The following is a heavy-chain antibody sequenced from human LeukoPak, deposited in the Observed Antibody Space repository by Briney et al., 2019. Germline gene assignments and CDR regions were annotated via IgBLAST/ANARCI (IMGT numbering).Heavy chain of an antibody. CDR1: GYSFANYG. CDR3: ARVPLSDASGRYYSH. J-gene: IGHJ1*01. D-gene: IGHD3-10*01. Sequence: ASVKVSCKTSGYSFANYGMHWVRQAPRQSLEWMGWINTGNGNTKSSQKFQDRVALTRDTSASTAYMELYSLSSEDTAVYYCARVPLSDASGRYYSHWGQGTLVTVSS. V-gene: IGHV1-3*04. CDR2: INTGNGNT.